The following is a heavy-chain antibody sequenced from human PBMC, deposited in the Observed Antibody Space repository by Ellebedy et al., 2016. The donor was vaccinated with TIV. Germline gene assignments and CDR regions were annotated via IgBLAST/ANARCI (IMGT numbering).Heavy chain of an antibody. CDR3: TTLDFGY. Sequence: GGSLRLSXAASGFSFSNGWMSWVRQAPGKGLEWVGRIKSKTDGGTVDYAAPVKGRFTISRDDSKNTLYLQMSSLKTEDTAVYYCTTLDFGYWGQGTLVTVSS. V-gene: IGHV3-15*01. CDR2: IKSKTDGGTV. D-gene: IGHD3-3*01. J-gene: IGHJ4*02. CDR1: GFSFSNGW.